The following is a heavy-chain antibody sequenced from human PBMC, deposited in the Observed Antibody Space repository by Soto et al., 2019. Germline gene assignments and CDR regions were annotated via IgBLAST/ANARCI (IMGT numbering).Heavy chain of an antibody. D-gene: IGHD2-15*01. V-gene: IGHV4-59*01. Sequence: SETLSLTCTVSGGSISSYYWSWIRQPPGKGLEWIGYIYYSGSTNYNPSLKSRVTISVDTSKNQFSLKLSSVTAADTAVYYCARVLCSGGSCCQDYWGQGTLVTVSS. CDR3: ARVLCSGGSCCQDY. J-gene: IGHJ4*02. CDR2: IYYSGST. CDR1: GGSISSYY.